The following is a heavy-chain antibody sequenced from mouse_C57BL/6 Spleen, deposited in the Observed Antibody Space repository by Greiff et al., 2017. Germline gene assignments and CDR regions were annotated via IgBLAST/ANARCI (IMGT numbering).Heavy chain of an antibody. CDR1: GYTFTSYW. CDR3: ARLNWDEGAMDY. D-gene: IGHD4-1*02. CDR2: IYPGSGST. J-gene: IGHJ4*01. Sequence: QVHVKQPGAELVKPGASVKMSCKASGYTFTSYWITWVKQRPGQGLEWIGDIYPGSGSTNYNEKFKSKATLTVDTSSSTAYMQLSSLTSEDSAVYYCARLNWDEGAMDYWGQGTSVTVSS. V-gene: IGHV1-55*01.